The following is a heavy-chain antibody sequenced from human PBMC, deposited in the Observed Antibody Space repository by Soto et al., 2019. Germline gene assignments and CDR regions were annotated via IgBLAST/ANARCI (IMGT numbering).Heavy chain of an antibody. Sequence: EVQLLESGGGLVQPGGSLRLSCAASGFTFNNYAMRWVRQAPGKGLEWVSGVSGSGESTSYAESVKGRFTISRDNSKNTLYLQMNTLRAEDTAVYYCAKVNSDYKFPDYWGQGTLVTVSS. CDR2: VSGSGEST. CDR1: GFTFNNYA. CDR3: AKVNSDYKFPDY. J-gene: IGHJ4*02. D-gene: IGHD5-12*01. V-gene: IGHV3-23*01.